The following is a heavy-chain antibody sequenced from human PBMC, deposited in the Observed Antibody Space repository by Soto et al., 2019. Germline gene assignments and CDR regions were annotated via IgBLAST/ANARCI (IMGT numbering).Heavy chain of an antibody. CDR3: ARFGWLRNVAFDI. Sequence: SETLSLTCTVSGGSMINYYWSWSRQPPGKGLEWIGYISYSGSANYNPSLKSRVTISVDTSKNHFSLKLSSVTAADTAVYYCARFGWLRNVAFDIWGRGTMVTVSS. CDR2: ISYSGSA. CDR1: GGSMINYY. J-gene: IGHJ3*02. V-gene: IGHV4-59*01. D-gene: IGHD5-12*01.